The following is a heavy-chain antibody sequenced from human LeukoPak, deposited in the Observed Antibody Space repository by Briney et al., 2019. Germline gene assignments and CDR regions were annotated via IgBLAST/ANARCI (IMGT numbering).Heavy chain of an antibody. Sequence: GGSLRLSCAASGFTFNNYAMNWVRQAPGKGLEWVSSLSGSGGGTYYADSVKGRFTISRDNSKNTLYLQMNTLGAEDTAVYYCARTINGPDYWGQGTLVTVSS. CDR1: GFTFNNYA. D-gene: IGHD4/OR15-4a*01. J-gene: IGHJ4*02. V-gene: IGHV3-23*01. CDR3: ARTINGPDY. CDR2: LSGSGGGT.